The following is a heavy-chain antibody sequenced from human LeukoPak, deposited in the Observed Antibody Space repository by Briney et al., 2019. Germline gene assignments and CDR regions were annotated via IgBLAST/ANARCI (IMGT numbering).Heavy chain of an antibody. CDR2: ISSSSSYI. J-gene: IGHJ3*02. V-gene: IGHV3-21*01. CDR3: ARIQVRGVIDAFDI. D-gene: IGHD3-10*01. Sequence: PGGSLRLSCAASGFTFSSYSMNWVRQAPGKGLEWVSSISSSSSYIYYADSVKGRFTISRDNAKNSLYLQMNSLRAEDTAVYYCARIQVRGVIDAFDIWGQGTMVTVSS. CDR1: GFTFSSYS.